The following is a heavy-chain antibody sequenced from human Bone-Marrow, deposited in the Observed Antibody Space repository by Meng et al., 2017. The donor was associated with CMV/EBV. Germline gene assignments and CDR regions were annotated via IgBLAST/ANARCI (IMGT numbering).Heavy chain of an antibody. D-gene: IGHD3-16*01. V-gene: IGHV3-74*01. CDR2: INSDGSST. J-gene: IGHJ1*01. CDR1: GFTFSSYW. Sequence: GESLKISCAASGFTFSSYWMHWVRQAPGKGLVWVSRINSDGSSTSYADSVKGRFTISRDNAKNTLYLQMNSLRAEDTAVYYCARDRGGNEYFQHWGQGNRVNGAS. CDR3: ARDRGGNEYFQH.